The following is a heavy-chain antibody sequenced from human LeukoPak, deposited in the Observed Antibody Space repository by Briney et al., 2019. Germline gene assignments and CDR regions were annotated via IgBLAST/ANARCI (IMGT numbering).Heavy chain of an antibody. CDR1: GGSFSGYY. CDR2: INHSGST. J-gene: IGHJ4*02. CDR3: ARGRVAVAAPDY. Sequence: SETLPLTCAVYGGSFSGYYWSWIRQLPGKGLEWIGEINHSGSTNYNPSLKSRVTISVDTSKNRFSLKLSSVTAADTAVYYCARGRVAVAAPDYWGQGTLVTVSS. D-gene: IGHD6-19*01. V-gene: IGHV4-34*01.